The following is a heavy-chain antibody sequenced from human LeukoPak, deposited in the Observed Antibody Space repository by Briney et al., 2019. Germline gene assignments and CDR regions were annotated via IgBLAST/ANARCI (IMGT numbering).Heavy chain of an antibody. CDR2: IYYSGST. D-gene: IGHD1-26*01. CDR3: AREPQVGAFDY. V-gene: IGHV4-59*01. CDR1: GGSISSYY. Sequence: SETLSLTCTVSGGSISSYYWSWIRQPPGKGLEWIGYIYYSGSTNYNPSLKSRVTISVDTSKNQFSLKLSSVTAADTAVYYCAREPQVGAFDYWGQGTLVTVSS. J-gene: IGHJ4*02.